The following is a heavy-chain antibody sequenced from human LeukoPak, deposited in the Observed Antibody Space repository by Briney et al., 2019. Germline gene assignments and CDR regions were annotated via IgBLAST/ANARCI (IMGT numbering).Heavy chain of an antibody. J-gene: IGHJ4*02. CDR2: IYSGGST. CDR3: ARGAALRPFDY. V-gene: IGHV3-53*01. D-gene: IGHD6-13*01. CDR1: GFTVSSNY. Sequence: GGSLRLSCAASGFTVSSNYMSWVRQAPGKGLEWVSVIYSGGSTYYADSVKGRFTISRDNFKNTLNLQMNSLRAEDTAVYYCARGAALRPFDYWGQGTLVTVSS.